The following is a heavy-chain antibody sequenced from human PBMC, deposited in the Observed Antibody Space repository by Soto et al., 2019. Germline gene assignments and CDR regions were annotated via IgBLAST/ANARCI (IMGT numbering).Heavy chain of an antibody. J-gene: IGHJ4*02. CDR1: GFTFSLSA. V-gene: IGHV3-23*01. Sequence: EVQLLESGGGFVQPGESLRLSCVASGFTFSLSAMSWVRQAPGRGLEWVSSISGGGGSTEYTDSVKGRFTISRDNSKDTVRLQMNSLRAEDTAVYYCAKGPEYDILTGCDYWGQGALVTVSS. CDR2: ISGGGGST. D-gene: IGHD3-9*01. CDR3: AKGPEYDILTGCDY.